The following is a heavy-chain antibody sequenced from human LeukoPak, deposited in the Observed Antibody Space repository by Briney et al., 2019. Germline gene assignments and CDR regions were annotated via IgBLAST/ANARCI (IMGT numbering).Heavy chain of an antibody. V-gene: IGHV1-18*01. CDR1: GYTFTSYG. CDR2: ICAYNGNT. CDR3: ARGVEFLWYYYMDV. D-gene: IGHD3-10*01. J-gene: IGHJ6*03. Sequence: EASEKVSCKASGYTFTSYGISWVRQAPGQGLEWMGWICAYNGNTNYAQKLQGRVTMTTDTSTSTAYMELRSLRSDDTAVYYCARGVEFLWYYYMDVWGKGTTVTVSS.